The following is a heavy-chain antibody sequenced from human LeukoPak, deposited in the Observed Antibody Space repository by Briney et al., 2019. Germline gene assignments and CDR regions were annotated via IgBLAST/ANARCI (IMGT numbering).Heavy chain of an antibody. CDR1: GFTFGSYA. D-gene: IGHD3-10*01. J-gene: IGHJ6*02. Sequence: GGPLRLSCAASGFTFGSYAMSWVRQAPGKGLEWVSSIGATGTSTYYADSVKGRFTISRDNSKNTLYLQMNSLRAEDTAVYYCAKDITMVRGAPRGMDVWGQGTTVTVSS. V-gene: IGHV3-23*01. CDR2: IGATGTST. CDR3: AKDITMVRGAPRGMDV.